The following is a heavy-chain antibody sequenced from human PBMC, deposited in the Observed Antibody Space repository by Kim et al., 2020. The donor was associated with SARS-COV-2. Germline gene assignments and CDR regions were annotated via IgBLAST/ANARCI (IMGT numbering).Heavy chain of an antibody. CDR3: ARSNSGYDPNVFDY. CDR2: IKQDGSEK. D-gene: IGHD5-12*01. Sequence: GGSLRLSCAASGFTFSSYWMSWVRQAPGKGLEWVANIKQDGSEKYYVDSVKGRFTISRDNAKNSLYLQMNSLRAEDTAVYYCARSNSGYDPNVFDYWGQGTLVTVSS. CDR1: GFTFSSYW. V-gene: IGHV3-7*03. J-gene: IGHJ4*02.